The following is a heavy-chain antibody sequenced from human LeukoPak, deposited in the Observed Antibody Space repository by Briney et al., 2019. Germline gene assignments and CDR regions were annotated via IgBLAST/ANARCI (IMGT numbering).Heavy chain of an antibody. D-gene: IGHD2-8*01. Sequence: SETLSLTCTVSGVSISSSSYYWTWIRQPPGKGLEWIGEINHSGSTNYNPSLKSRVTISVDTSKHQFSLKLSSVTAADTAVYYCARLMVANIRKEFDYWGQGTLVTVSS. CDR1: GVSISSSSYY. V-gene: IGHV4-39*07. CDR2: INHSGST. J-gene: IGHJ4*02. CDR3: ARLMVANIRKEFDY.